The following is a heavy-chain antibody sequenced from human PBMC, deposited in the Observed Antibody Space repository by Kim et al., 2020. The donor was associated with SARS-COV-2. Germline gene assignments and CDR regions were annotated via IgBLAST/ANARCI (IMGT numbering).Heavy chain of an antibody. V-gene: IGHV1-2*06. CDR1: GYTFTGYY. Sequence: ASVKVSCKASGYTFTGYYMHWVRQAPGQGLEWMGRINPNSGGTNYAQKFQGRVTMTRDTSISTAYMELSRLRSDDTAVYYCAREGWRSAAGYQDTHYWGQGTLVTVSS. D-gene: IGHD6-13*01. J-gene: IGHJ4*02. CDR2: INPNSGGT. CDR3: AREGWRSAAGYQDTHY.